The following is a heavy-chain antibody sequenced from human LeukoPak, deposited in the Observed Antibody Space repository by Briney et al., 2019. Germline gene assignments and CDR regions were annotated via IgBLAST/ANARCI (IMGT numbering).Heavy chain of an antibody. CDR3: ARLSYYGSGSYYRAGGFDY. D-gene: IGHD3-10*01. J-gene: IGHJ4*02. CDR2: ISSSSSYI. Sequence: PGGSLRLSCAASGFTFSSYSMNWVRQAPGKGLEWVSSISSSSSYIYYADSVKGRFTISRDNAKNSLYLQMNSLRAEDTAVYYCARLSYYGSGSYYRAGGFDYGGQGTLVTVSS. V-gene: IGHV3-21*01. CDR1: GFTFSSYS.